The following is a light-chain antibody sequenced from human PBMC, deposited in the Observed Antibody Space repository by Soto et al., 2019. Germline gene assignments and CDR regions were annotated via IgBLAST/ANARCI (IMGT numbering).Light chain of an antibody. V-gene: IGKV1-39*01. Sequence: DIQMTQSPSSLSASVGDRVTITCRASQTISSYLNWYQQKPGNAPKVLISAASSLRSGVPSRFSGSGSGTDFTLTIRSLQPEDFATYYCRQSRTRTFGQGTKVELK. J-gene: IGKJ1*01. CDR2: AAS. CDR3: RQSRTRT. CDR1: QTISSY.